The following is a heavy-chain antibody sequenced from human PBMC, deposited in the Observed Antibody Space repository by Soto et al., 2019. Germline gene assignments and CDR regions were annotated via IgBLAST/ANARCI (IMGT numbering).Heavy chain of an antibody. CDR2: MNPNTGNT. CDR1: GHTFTSYD. D-gene: IGHD3-3*01. V-gene: IGHV1-8*01. Sequence: QVQLVQSGAEVKKPGASVTVSCKASGHTFTSYDIHWVRQATGQGLEWMGWMNPNTGNTGYAQKIQGRVTMTRDTSISTAYMEVSGLRYEDTAVYYCARAEGRSLDRVSWGQGTLVTVSS. CDR3: ARAEGRSLDRVS. J-gene: IGHJ5*02.